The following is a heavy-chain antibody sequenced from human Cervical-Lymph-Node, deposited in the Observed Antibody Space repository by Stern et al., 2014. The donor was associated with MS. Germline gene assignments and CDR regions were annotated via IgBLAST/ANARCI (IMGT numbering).Heavy chain of an antibody. CDR2: IIPLFGTT. J-gene: IGHJ6*02. CDR3: ARDGDFGSNYGMDV. CDR1: GGTFSSYG. D-gene: IGHD2-21*02. V-gene: IGHV1-69*14. Sequence: QDQLVQSGAELKKPGSSVKVSCKASGGTFSSYGISWVRQAPGQGLEWMGGIIPLFGTTNYARRFQGRVTITADISTSTAYMELSSLRSEDTAVYYCARDGDFGSNYGMDVWGQGTTVTVSS.